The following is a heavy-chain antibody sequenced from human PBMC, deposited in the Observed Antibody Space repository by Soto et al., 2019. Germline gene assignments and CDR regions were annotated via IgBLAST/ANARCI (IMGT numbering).Heavy chain of an antibody. CDR1: GCTFGGYS. V-gene: IGHV3-21*01. CDR2: ISSSSSYI. J-gene: IGHJ5*02. CDR3: ARAPYDDIVVVVAAFWFDP. Sequence: GGSLRLSCAAAGCTFGGYSMNWVRQAPGKGLEWVSSISSSSSYIYYADSVKGRFTISRDNAKNSLYLQMNSLRAEDTAVYYCARAPYDDIVVVVAAFWFDPWGQGPLLTVSS. D-gene: IGHD2-15*01.